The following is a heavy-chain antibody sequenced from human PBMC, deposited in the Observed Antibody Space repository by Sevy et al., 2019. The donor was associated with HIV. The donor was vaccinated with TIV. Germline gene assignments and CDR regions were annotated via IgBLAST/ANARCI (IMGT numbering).Heavy chain of an antibody. CDR1: GFTFSTYG. Sequence: GGSLRLSCAASGFTFSTYGMHWLRQAPGKGLEWVAVMWFDGSNTYYADSVKGRFTISRDIAKNTLHLQMNSLRAEDTAVYYCARDLEFYDYGDYGPAFMPDYWGQRTLVTVSS. J-gene: IGHJ4*02. CDR3: ARDLEFYDYGDYGPAFMPDY. V-gene: IGHV3-33*01. CDR2: MWFDGSNT. D-gene: IGHD4-17*01.